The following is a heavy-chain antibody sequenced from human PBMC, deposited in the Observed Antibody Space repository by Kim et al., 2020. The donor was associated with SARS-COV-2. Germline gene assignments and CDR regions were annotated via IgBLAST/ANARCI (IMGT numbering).Heavy chain of an antibody. CDR1: GFTFSSYD. CDR2: IGTGGGT. V-gene: IGHV3-13*01. D-gene: IGHD3-3*01. J-gene: IGHJ2*01. CDR3: AREILDYDSAGWYLDL. Sequence: GGSLRLSCEASGFTFSSYDMHWVRQPTGKPLEWVSAIGTGGGTYYPDSVKGRFSISRENAKNSLYLQMNSLRAGDTAVYYCAREILDYDSAGWYLDLWGRGTLVTVSS.